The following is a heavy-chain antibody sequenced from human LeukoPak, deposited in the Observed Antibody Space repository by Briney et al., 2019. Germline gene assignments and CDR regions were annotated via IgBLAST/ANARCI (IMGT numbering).Heavy chain of an antibody. CDR1: GGSISSGSYY. CDR3: ARVSCSGGSCYSGLDY. D-gene: IGHD2-15*01. Sequence: SETLSLTCTVSGGSISSGSYYWSWIRQPAGKGLEWIGRIYTSGSTNYNPSLKSRVTISVDTSKNQFSLKLSSVTAADTAVYYCARVSCSGGSCYSGLDYWGQGTLVTVSS. V-gene: IGHV4-61*02. J-gene: IGHJ4*02. CDR2: IYTSGST.